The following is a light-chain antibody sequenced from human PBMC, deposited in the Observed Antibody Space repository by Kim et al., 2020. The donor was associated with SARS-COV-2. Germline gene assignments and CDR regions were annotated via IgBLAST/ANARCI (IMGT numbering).Light chain of an antibody. CDR1: TSDIGRSDF. Sequence: GQSITISCPGTTSDIGRSDFVSWYQHHPGKAPNLLIFDVRNRPSGVSDRFSGSKSGNTASLTISGLQTGDEADYYCSSYTSDTTVVFGGGTQLTVL. J-gene: IGLJ2*01. V-gene: IGLV2-14*03. CDR3: SSYTSDTTVV. CDR2: DVR.